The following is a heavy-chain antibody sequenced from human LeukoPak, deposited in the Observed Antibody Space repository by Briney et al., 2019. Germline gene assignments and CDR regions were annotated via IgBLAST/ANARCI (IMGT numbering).Heavy chain of an antibody. D-gene: IGHD2-21*02. Sequence: GGSLRLSCAASGFTFSSYWMHWVRQAPGKGLVWVSRINSDGSSTSYADSVKGRFTISRDNAENTLYLQMNSLRAEDTAVYYCAYCGGDCSSPFDYWGQGTLVTVSS. CDR3: AYCGGDCSSPFDY. CDR1: GFTFSSYW. J-gene: IGHJ4*02. V-gene: IGHV3-74*01. CDR2: INSDGSST.